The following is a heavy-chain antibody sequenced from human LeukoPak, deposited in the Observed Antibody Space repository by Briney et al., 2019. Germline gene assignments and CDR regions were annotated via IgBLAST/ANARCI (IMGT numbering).Heavy chain of an antibody. Sequence: GGSLRLSCAASGFTFSSYGMHWVRQAPGKGLEWVAVISYDGSNKYYADSVKGRFTISRDNSKNTLYLQMNSLRAEDTAVYYCAKGGVRTWVVAATHFPHWFDPWGQGTLVTVSS. CDR3: AKGGVRTWVVAATHFPHWFDP. V-gene: IGHV3-30*18. D-gene: IGHD2-15*01. CDR1: GFTFSSYG. J-gene: IGHJ5*02. CDR2: ISYDGSNK.